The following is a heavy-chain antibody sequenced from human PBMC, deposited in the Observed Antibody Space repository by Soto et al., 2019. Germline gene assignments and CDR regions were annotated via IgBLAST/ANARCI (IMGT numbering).Heavy chain of an antibody. CDR2: IDPSDSYT. CDR1: GYSFTSYW. J-gene: IGHJ6*02. CDR3: ARDGSGSYSDPYYYYGMDV. V-gene: IGHV5-10-1*01. D-gene: IGHD3-10*01. Sequence: GESLKISCKGFGYSFTSYWISWVRQMPGKGLEWMGRIDPSDSYTNYSPSFQGHVTISADKSISTAYLQWSSLKASDTAMYYCARDGSGSYSDPYYYYGMDVWGQGTTVTVSS.